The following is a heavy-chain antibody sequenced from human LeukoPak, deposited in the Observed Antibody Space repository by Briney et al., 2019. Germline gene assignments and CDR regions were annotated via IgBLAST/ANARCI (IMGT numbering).Heavy chain of an antibody. CDR3: ARTRGIVGAITYYFDY. CDR2: MDPNSGNT. J-gene: IGHJ4*02. CDR1: GYTFTSYD. D-gene: IGHD1-26*01. V-gene: IGHV1-8*03. Sequence: ASVKVSCKASGYTFTSYDINWVRQATGQGLEWMGWMDPNSGNTGYAQNFQGRVTITRNTSISTAYMDLSSLRSEDTAVYYCARTRGIVGAITYYFDYWGQGTLVTVSS.